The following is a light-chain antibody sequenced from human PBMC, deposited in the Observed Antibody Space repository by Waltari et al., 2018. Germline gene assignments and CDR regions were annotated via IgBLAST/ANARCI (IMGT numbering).Light chain of an antibody. CDR3: QSYDSSLSGVV. CDR1: SSNIGAGYD. V-gene: IGLV1-40*01. Sequence: QSVLTQPPSVSGAPGQGVTISCTGSSSNIGAGYDVHRYQQLPGTAPNLLIYGKRHPPSGGPYRFAGSKAGTSASRAITGLQAEDEADYYCQSYDSSLSGVVFGGGTKLTVL. J-gene: IGLJ2*01. CDR2: GKR.